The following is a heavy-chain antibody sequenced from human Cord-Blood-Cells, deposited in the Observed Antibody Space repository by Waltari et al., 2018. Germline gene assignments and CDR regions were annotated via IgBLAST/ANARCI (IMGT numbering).Heavy chain of an antibody. CDR1: GYTFTSYG. J-gene: IGHJ3*02. CDR2: ISAYNGNT. Sequence: QVQLVQSGAEVKKPGASVKVSCKASGYTFTSYGISWVRQAPGQGLEWMGWISAYNGNTNYAQKLQGRVTMTTDTSTSTAYMELRGLRSDDTAVYYCARVAGRYYYDSSGYYAFDIWGQGTMVTVSS. D-gene: IGHD3-22*01. V-gene: IGHV1-18*01. CDR3: ARVAGRYYYDSSGYYAFDI.